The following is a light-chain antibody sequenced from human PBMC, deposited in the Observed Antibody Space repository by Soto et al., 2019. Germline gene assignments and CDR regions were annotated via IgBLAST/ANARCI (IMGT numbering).Light chain of an antibody. CDR3: QQRSNWPIT. CDR1: QSVSSY. CDR2: VAS. J-gene: IGKJ5*01. V-gene: IGKV3-11*01. Sequence: EIVLTQSPATLSLSPGERATLSCRASQSVSSYLAWYQQKPGQAPRLLIYVASNRATGIPARFSGSGSGTDFTLTISSLEPEDFAVYYRQQRSNWPITFGQGTRLEIK.